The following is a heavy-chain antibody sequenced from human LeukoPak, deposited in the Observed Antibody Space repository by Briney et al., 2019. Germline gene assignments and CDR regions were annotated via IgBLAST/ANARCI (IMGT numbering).Heavy chain of an antibody. Sequence: SETLSLTCTVSGGSISSYHWIWIRQPQGKGLEWIGYIHYSGSTNYNPSLKSRVTTSVDTSKKQFSLKLRSVTAADTAVYYCARSVSWGLLVRDDAFDIWGQGTMVTVSS. CDR2: IHYSGST. D-gene: IGHD2-21*01. CDR1: GGSISSYH. CDR3: ARSVSWGLLVRDDAFDI. J-gene: IGHJ3*02. V-gene: IGHV4-59*08.